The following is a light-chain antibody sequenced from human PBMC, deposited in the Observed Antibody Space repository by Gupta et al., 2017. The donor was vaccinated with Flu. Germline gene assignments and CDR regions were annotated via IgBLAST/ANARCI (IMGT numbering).Light chain of an antibody. CDR3: SSFSSSSTLFV. Sequence: QSALTQPASVSGSPGQSITISCTGTSSYVGGYNYVSWYQQHPGQAPKLIIYEVTNRPSGVSNRFSGSKSANTASLTNLWLQAEEESDYYCSSFSSSSTLFVFGSGTKVTVL. J-gene: IGLJ1*01. CDR1: SSYVGGYNY. V-gene: IGLV2-14*03. CDR2: EVT.